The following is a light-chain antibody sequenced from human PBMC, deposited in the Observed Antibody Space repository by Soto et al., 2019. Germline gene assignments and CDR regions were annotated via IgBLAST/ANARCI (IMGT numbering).Light chain of an antibody. CDR3: LQDINYPWT. Sequence: AIRITHSPSSLSASVLYRVTISSRASQGIGNALGWYQQKPGKPPKVLIYGASNLQSGVPPRFSGSGSGTDFTLAISSLQPEDSATYYCLQDINYPWTFGQGTKVDIK. CDR2: GAS. J-gene: IGKJ1*01. CDR1: QGIGNA. V-gene: IGKV1-6*02.